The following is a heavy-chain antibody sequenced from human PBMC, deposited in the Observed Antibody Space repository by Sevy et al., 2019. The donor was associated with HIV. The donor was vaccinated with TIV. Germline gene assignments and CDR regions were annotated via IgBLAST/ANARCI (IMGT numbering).Heavy chain of an antibody. CDR2: ICYNGQI. Sequence: SETLSLTCTVSGGSITSLYWNWIRQPPGKGLEWIANICYNGQINYNPSLKSRVTLSLDTSKNQFSLRLSSVTAADTAMYYCAGENAWGRGYSWGQGTLVTVSS. J-gene: IGHJ4*02. D-gene: IGHD1-26*01. CDR1: GGSITSLY. V-gene: IGHV4-59*08. CDR3: AGENAWGRGYS.